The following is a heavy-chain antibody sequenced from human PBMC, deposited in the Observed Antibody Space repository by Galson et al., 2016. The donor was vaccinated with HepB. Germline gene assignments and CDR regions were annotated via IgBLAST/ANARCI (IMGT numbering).Heavy chain of an antibody. D-gene: IGHD3-10*01. Sequence: SVKVSCKASGGTFSRYAINWVRQAPGQGLEWMGGIIPLFGTTNYAQKFQGRVTITADESTSTAYMELSSLRSEDTAVYYCARRSKMVRGVITGFDYWGQGTLFTVSS. J-gene: IGHJ4*02. V-gene: IGHV1-69*13. CDR2: IIPLFGTT. CDR3: ARRSKMVRGVITGFDY. CDR1: GGTFSRYA.